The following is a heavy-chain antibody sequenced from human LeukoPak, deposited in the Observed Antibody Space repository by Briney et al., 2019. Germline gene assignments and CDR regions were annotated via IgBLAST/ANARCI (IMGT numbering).Heavy chain of an antibody. CDR1: GGSISSGSYY. CDR3: ARVYNWNPWFDP. Sequence: SETLSLTCTVSGGSISSGSYYWSWIRQPAGKGLEWIGRIYTSGSTNYNPSLKSRVTISVDTSKNRFSLKLSSVTAADTAVYYCARVYNWNPWFDPWGQGTLVTVSS. J-gene: IGHJ5*02. V-gene: IGHV4-61*02. D-gene: IGHD1-20*01. CDR2: IYTSGST.